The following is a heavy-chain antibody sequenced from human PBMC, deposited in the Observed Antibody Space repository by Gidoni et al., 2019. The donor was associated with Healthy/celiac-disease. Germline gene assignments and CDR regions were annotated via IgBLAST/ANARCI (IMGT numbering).Heavy chain of an antibody. D-gene: IGHD2-15*01. Sequence: EVQLLESGGGLVQPGGSLRLSCAAPGFPFSSYAMSWVRQAPGKGLVWGSAISGSGGSTYYADSVKGRFTISRDNSKNTLYLQMNSLRAEDTAVYYCAKRYWVAVFYYYGMDVWGQGTTVTVSS. J-gene: IGHJ6*02. V-gene: IGHV3-23*01. CDR2: ISGSGGST. CDR3: AKRYWVAVFYYYGMDV. CDR1: GFPFSSYA.